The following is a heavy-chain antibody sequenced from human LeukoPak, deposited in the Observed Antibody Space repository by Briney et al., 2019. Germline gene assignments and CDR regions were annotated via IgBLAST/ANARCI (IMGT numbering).Heavy chain of an antibody. CDR1: GGSISTYY. CDR3: AREYSCSSGKNAFDV. V-gene: IGHV4-4*07. J-gene: IGHJ3*01. Sequence: PSETLSLTCTVSGGSISTYYWSLIRQPAGKGLEWIGRIYASGNTNYNPSLKSRVTMSLDTSKNQFSLRLTSVTAADTAVYYCAREYSCSSGKNAFDVWGQGTMVTVSS. CDR2: IYASGNT. D-gene: IGHD6-6*01.